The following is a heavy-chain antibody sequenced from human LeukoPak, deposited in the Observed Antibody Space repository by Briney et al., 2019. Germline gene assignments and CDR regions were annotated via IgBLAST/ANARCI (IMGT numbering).Heavy chain of an antibody. CDR2: IIPIFGTA. CDR1: GGTFGSYA. D-gene: IGHD5-18*01. Sequence: SVKVSCKASGGTFGSYAISWVRQAPGQGLEWMGGIIPIFGTANYAQKFQGRVTITTDESTSTAYMELSSLRSEDTAVYYCARVTPDVDTAMGGKVPQQLVREGYYYYYYMDVWGKGTTVTVSS. CDR3: ARVTPDVDTAMGGKVPQQLVREGYYYYYYMDV. V-gene: IGHV1-69*05. J-gene: IGHJ6*03.